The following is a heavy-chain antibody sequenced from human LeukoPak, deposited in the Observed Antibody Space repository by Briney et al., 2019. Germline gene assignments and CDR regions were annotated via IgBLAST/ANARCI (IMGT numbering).Heavy chain of an antibody. V-gene: IGHV3-30*04. J-gene: IGHJ4*02. Sequence: GGFLRLSCAASGFTFSSYAMSWVRQSPGKGLEWVALISYDGNNEWYADSVKGRFTVSRDNSKNTLYLQMNSLRVEDTAVYYCARGHPHGWELYLDYWGQGTLVTVSS. CDR3: ARGHPHGWELYLDY. CDR2: ISYDGNNE. D-gene: IGHD1-26*01. CDR1: GFTFSSYA.